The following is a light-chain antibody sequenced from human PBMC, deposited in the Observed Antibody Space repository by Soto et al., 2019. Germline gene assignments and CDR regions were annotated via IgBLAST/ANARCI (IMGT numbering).Light chain of an antibody. V-gene: IGKV1-5*01. CDR3: QQYNSYPWT. J-gene: IGKJ1*01. CDR2: AAS. CDR1: QSISSY. Sequence: IQMTQSPSSLSASVGDTVTITCRASQSISSYLNWYQQRPGKAPNLVIYAASSLESGVPSRFSGSGSGTEFTLTISSLQPDDFATYYCQQYNSYPWTFGQGTKVDIK.